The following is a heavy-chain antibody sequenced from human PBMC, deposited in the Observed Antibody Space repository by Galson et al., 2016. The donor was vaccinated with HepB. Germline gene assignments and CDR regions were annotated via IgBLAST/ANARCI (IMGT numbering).Heavy chain of an antibody. CDR3: ARWLHAERGFDV. CDR1: GDSVSSDSVA. D-gene: IGHD5-18*01. CDR2: TYYRSKWHN. J-gene: IGHJ3*01. V-gene: IGHV6-1*01. Sequence: CAISGDSVSSDSVAWSWVRQSRSRGLEWLGRTYYRSKWHNEFEESVRSRLTINPDTAKNLFSLQLNSVSPEDTGVSFCARWLHAERGFDVWGRGTTVTVSS.